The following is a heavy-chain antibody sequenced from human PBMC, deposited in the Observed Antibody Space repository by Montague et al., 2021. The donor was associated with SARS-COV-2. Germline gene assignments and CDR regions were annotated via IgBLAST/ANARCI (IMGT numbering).Heavy chain of an antibody. V-gene: IGHV3-74*01. CDR2: INSDGSST. D-gene: IGHD2-21*01. Sequence: SLRLSCSASGFAFSSYAMHWVRQAPGKGLVWVSRINSDGSSTSYADSVKGRFTISRDNAKNTLYLQMNSLRAEDTAMYYCAGVFPGYYYYMDVWGKGTTVTVSS. CDR3: AGVFPGYYYYMDV. J-gene: IGHJ6*03. CDR1: GFAFSSYA.